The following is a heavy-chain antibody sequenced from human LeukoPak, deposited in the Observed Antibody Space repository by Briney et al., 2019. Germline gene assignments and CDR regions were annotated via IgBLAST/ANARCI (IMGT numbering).Heavy chain of an antibody. CDR3: ARYESSAYGIDV. V-gene: IGHV4-39*01. Sequence: SETLSLTCTVSGGSISSSSSYWVWISQPPGMGLEWIGSIYYSGSTYSNPSLKSRVTISVDTSKNQFSLKVSPVAAADTAVYYCARYESSAYGIDVWGRGTLVTASS. CDR1: GGSISSSSSY. D-gene: IGHD3-22*01. J-gene: IGHJ2*01. CDR2: IYYSGST.